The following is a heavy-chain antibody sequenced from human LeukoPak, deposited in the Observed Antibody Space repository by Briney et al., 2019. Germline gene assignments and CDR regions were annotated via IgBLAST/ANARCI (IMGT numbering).Heavy chain of an antibody. CDR3: ARGSAGVAATRESQNDY. D-gene: IGHD2-15*01. CDR1: GFTFSSYT. Sequence: PGGSLRLSCATSGFTFSSYTMTWVRQAPGKGLEWVSYISSSSSNIYYADSVKGRFTISRDNAKNSLYLQMNSLRAEDTAVYYCARGSAGVAATRESQNDYWGQGTLVTVSS. CDR2: ISSSSSNI. J-gene: IGHJ4*02. V-gene: IGHV3-48*01.